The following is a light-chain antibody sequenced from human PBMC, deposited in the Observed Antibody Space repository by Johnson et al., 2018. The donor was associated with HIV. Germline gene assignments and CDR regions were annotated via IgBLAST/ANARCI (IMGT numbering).Light chain of an antibody. J-gene: IGLJ1*01. CDR3: GTWDSSLSAYV. V-gene: IGLV1-51*01. CDR2: DNN. CDR1: SSNIGNNY. Sequence: QSVLTQRPSMSAAPGQKVTISCSTSSSNIGNNYVSWYQQLPGTAPKLLIYDNNKRPSGIPDRFSGSKSGTSATLGITGLQIGDEADYYCGTWDSSLSAYVFGTGTKVTVL.